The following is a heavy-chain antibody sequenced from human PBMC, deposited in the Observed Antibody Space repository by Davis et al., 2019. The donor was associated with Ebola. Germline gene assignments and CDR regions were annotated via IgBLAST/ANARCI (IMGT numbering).Heavy chain of an antibody. Sequence: PGGSLRLSCAASGFTFSSYAMHWVRQAPGKGLEWVAVISYDGSNKYYADSVKGRFTISRDNSKNTLYLQMNSLRAEDTAVYYCARDGEAYGSGEGYFDYWGQGTLVTVSS. CDR1: GFTFSSYA. J-gene: IGHJ4*02. V-gene: IGHV3-30-3*01. CDR3: ARDGEAYGSGEGYFDY. D-gene: IGHD3-10*01. CDR2: ISYDGSNK.